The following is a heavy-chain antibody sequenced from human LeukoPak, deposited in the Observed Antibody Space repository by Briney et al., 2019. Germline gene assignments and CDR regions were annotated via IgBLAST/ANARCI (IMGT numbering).Heavy chain of an antibody. CDR2: IQYDGSNK. CDR1: GFTFSWYG. Sequence: GGSLRLSCAASGFTFSWYGIHWVRQAPGKGLEWVAFIQYDGSNKYYADSVKGRFTISRDNSKNTLYLQMGSLRAEDMAVYYCARGRRITMIRGVIGLKYYMDVWGKGTTVTISS. J-gene: IGHJ6*03. D-gene: IGHD3-10*01. V-gene: IGHV3-30*02. CDR3: ARGRRITMIRGVIGLKYYMDV.